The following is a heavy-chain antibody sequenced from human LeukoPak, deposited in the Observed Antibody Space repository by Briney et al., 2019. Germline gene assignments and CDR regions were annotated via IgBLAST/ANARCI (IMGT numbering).Heavy chain of an antibody. CDR3: ARAPRQITGLGYYYYYMDV. J-gene: IGHJ6*03. CDR2: ISSSGSTI. CDR1: GFTFNDYY. V-gene: IGHV3-11*04. Sequence: PGGSLRLSCAASGFTFNDYYMSWIRQAPGKGLEWVSYISSSGSTIYYADSVKGRFTISRDNAKNSLYLQMNSLRAEDTAVYYCARAPRQITGLGYYYYYMDVWGKGTTVTVSS. D-gene: IGHD5-24*01.